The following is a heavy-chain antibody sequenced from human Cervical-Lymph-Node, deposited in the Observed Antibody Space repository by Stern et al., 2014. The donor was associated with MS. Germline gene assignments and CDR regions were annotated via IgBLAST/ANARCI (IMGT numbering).Heavy chain of an antibody. V-gene: IGHV3-49*05. D-gene: IGHD4-11*01. CDR1: GFTFGDYP. J-gene: IGHJ4*02. CDR3: ARVVYTVTGYYFDY. CDR2: IRSKAYGGTI. Sequence: EDQLVESGGGLVKPGRSLSLSCTASGFTFGDYPMTWFRQAPGKGLEWVGFIRSKAYGGTIDYAASVKGRFNISRDDSKSAASLQMNSLKIEDTALYYCARVVYTVTGYYFDYWGQGTLVTVSS.